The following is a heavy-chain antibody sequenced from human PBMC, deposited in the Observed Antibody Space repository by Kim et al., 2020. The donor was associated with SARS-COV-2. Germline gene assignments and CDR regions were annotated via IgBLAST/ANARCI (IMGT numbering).Heavy chain of an antibody. CDR3: ARRLSGVRTSYYFDY. CDR1: GFTLNSYA. D-gene: IGHD1-26*01. Sequence: GGSLRLSCAASGFTLNSYAMYWVRQAPGKGLEYVSAISSNGGSTYYANSVKGRFTISRDNSKNTLYLQMGSLRAEDMAVYYCARRLSGVRTSYYFDYWGQGMLVTVSS. CDR2: ISSNGGST. J-gene: IGHJ4*02. V-gene: IGHV3-64*01.